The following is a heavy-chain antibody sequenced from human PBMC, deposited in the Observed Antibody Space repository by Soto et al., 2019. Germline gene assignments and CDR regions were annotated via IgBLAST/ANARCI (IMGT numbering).Heavy chain of an antibody. J-gene: IGHJ6*02. V-gene: IGHV4-59*01. D-gene: IGHD6-6*01. CDR3: AGRYSSSAYYYYGMDV. Sequence: PSETLSLTCTVSGGSISSYYWSWIRQPPGKGLEWIGYIYYSGSTNYNPSLKSRVTISVDTSKNQFSLKLSSVTAADTAVYYCAGRYSSSAYYYYGMDVWGQGTTVTVS. CDR2: IYYSGST. CDR1: GGSISSYY.